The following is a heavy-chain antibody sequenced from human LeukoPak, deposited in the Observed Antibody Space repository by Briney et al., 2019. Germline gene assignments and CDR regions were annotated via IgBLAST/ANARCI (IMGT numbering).Heavy chain of an antibody. CDR3: ARELPSGRIDY. J-gene: IGHJ4*02. CDR2: VSYSGSA. V-gene: IGHV4-59*01. CDR1: GGTIYSYY. Sequence: TASETLSLTCTASGGTIYSYYWTWIRQPPGKGLEWIGYVSYSGSADHNPSLKSRVTISVDTSKNQFSLDLISVTAADTAVYFCARELPSGRIDYWGQGTLVTVSS. D-gene: IGHD5-12*01.